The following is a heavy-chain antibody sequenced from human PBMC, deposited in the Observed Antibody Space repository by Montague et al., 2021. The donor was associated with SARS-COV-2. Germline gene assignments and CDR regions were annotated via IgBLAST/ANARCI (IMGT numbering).Heavy chain of an antibody. D-gene: IGHD1-26*01. J-gene: IGHJ4*02. V-gene: IGHV4-39*01. Sequence: SETLSLTCNVSGDSITNTRYFWGWIRQPPGKALEWIGSIYHNGKTYYNPALERRALISIDTSKNQFSLRLSSVIASDTAVYYCAVELKSFFDNWGQGFLVSVSS. CDR3: AVELKSFFDN. CDR1: GDSITNTRYF. CDR2: IYHNGKT.